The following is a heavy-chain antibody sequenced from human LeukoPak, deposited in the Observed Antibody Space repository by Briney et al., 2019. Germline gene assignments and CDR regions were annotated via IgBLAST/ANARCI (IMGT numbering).Heavy chain of an antibody. V-gene: IGHV4-4*07. CDR3: ARDLSITGENWFDP. D-gene: IGHD1-20*01. CDR2: IYSSGST. CDR1: GGSINSYY. Sequence: PSETLSLTCTVSGGSINSYYWSWIRQPAGKGLEWIGRIYSSGSTNYNPSLKSRVSMSVDTSKNQFSLKLTSVTAADTAVYYCARDLSITGENWFDPWGQGTLVTVSS. J-gene: IGHJ5*02.